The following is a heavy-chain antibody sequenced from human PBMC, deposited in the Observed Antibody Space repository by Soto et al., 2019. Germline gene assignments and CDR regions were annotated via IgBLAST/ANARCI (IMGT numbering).Heavy chain of an antibody. D-gene: IGHD5-12*01. CDR3: ARDGEMATSNDAFDI. Sequence: QVQLVQSGAEVKKPGASVKVSCKASGYTFTSYGISWVRQAPGQGLEWMGWIRAYNGNTNYAQKLQGRDTMTTDTSTSTAYMELRSLRSDYTAVYYCARDGEMATSNDAFDIWGQGTMVTVSS. V-gene: IGHV1-18*01. CDR2: IRAYNGNT. J-gene: IGHJ3*02. CDR1: GYTFTSYG.